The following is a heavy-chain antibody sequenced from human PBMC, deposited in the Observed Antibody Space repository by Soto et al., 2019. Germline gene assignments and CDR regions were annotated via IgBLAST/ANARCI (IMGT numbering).Heavy chain of an antibody. CDR2: ISSSSRTI. J-gene: IGHJ5*02. CDR1: GFTFSSYS. V-gene: IGHV3-48*01. CDR3: AREWDGDGYNSGWFDP. Sequence: EVQLVESGGGLVQPGGSLRLSCAASGFTFSSYSMNWVRQAPGKGLEWVSYISSSSRTIYCADSVKGRFTISRDNAKNSLYLQMNSLRAEGTAVYYCAREWDGDGYNSGWFDPWGQGTLVTVSS. D-gene: IGHD5-12*01.